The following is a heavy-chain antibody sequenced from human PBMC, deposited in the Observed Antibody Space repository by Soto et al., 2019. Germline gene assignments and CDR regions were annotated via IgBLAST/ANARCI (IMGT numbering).Heavy chain of an antibody. Sequence: SETLSLTCSVSGGSITSYYWSCIRQPPGKGLEWIGTIYYNENTNYNPSLKSRVTISVDTSKNQCSLKLNSVTAADTAVYYCARALYGSGVLDGWGQGTTVTVCS. CDR2: IYYNENT. CDR3: ARALYGSGVLDG. CDR1: GGSITSYY. D-gene: IGHD3-10*01. V-gene: IGHV4-59*12. J-gene: IGHJ6*02.